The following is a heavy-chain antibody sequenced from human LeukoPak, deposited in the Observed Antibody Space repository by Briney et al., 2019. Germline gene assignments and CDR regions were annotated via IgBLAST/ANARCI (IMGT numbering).Heavy chain of an antibody. CDR3: ATGNYNRPFDY. CDR2: IGTAGDT. D-gene: IGHD1-7*01. J-gene: IGHJ4*02. CDR1: GFTFSSYD. V-gene: IGHV3-13*01. Sequence: GGSLRLSCAASGFTFSSYDMHWVRQATGKGLEWVSAIGTAGDTYYPGSVKGRFTISRDNTKNTLYLQLNSLRAEDTAVYYCATGNYNRPFDYWGQGTLVTVSS.